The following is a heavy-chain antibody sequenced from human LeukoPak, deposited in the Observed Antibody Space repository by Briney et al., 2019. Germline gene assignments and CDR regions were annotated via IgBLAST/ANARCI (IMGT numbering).Heavy chain of an antibody. CDR2: IIPIFGTA. Sequence: SVKVSCKASGGTFSSYAISWVRQAPGQGLEWMGGIIPIFGTANYAQKFQGRVTITADESTSTAYMELSSLRSEDTAVYYCARDRDWAGYSYGFYYWGQGTLVTVSS. CDR1: GGTFSSYA. D-gene: IGHD5-18*01. CDR3: ARDRDWAGYSYGFYY. J-gene: IGHJ4*02. V-gene: IGHV1-69*13.